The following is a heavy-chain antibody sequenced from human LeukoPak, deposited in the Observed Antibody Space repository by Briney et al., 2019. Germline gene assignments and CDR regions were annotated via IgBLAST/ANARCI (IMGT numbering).Heavy chain of an antibody. Sequence: GGSLRLSCAASGFTVSSSYMSWVRQAPGKGLEWVSFIYRGGTTYYADSVKGRFTLSRPDSKNTLYLQMSRLRTEDPAVYYCASGDYDFWRGFEYCGQGTLVTVSS. CDR3: ASGDYDFWRGFEY. CDR2: IYRGGTT. J-gene: IGHJ4*02. CDR1: GFTVSSSY. D-gene: IGHD3-3*01. V-gene: IGHV3-53*04.